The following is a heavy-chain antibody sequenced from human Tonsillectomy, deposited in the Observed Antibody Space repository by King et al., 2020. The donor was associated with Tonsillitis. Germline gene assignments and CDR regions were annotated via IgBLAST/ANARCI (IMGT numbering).Heavy chain of an antibody. D-gene: IGHD6-13*01. CDR2: ISAYNGNT. V-gene: IGHV1-18*04. CDR1: GYTFTSYG. CDR3: ARTQQLVPAGNWFDP. J-gene: IGHJ5*02. Sequence: VQLVQSGAEVKKPGASVKVSCKASGYTFTSYGISWVRQAPGQGLEWMGWISAYNGNTNYAQKLQGRVTMTTDKSTSTAYMELRSLRSDDTAVYYCARTQQLVPAGNWFDPWGQGTLVTVSS.